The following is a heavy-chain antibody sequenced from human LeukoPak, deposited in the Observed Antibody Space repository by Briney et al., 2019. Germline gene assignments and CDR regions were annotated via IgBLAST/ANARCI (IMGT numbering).Heavy chain of an antibody. Sequence: PGGSLRLSCAASGFTFSSYAMSWVRQAPGKGLEWVSAISGSGGSTFYADSVKGRFTISRDNSKNTLYLQMNSLRAEDTAVYYCAKDLNRVTIFGVVTSTQYYFDYWGQGTLVTVSS. CDR1: GFTFSSYA. J-gene: IGHJ4*02. V-gene: IGHV3-23*01. CDR3: AKDLNRVTIFGVVTSTQYYFDY. D-gene: IGHD3-3*01. CDR2: ISGSGGST.